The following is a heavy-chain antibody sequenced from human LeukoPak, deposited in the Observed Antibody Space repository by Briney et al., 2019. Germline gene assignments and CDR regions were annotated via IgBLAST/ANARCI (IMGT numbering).Heavy chain of an antibody. CDR3: AREDHGDYDY. CDR2: INPNSGGT. D-gene: IGHD4-17*01. CDR1: GYTFTSYA. J-gene: IGHJ4*02. V-gene: IGHV1-2*02. Sequence: ASVKVSCKASGYTFTSYAMNWVRQAPGQGLEWMGWINPNSGGTNYAQKFQGRVTMTRDTSISTAYMELSRLRSDDTAVYYCAREDHGDYDYWGQGTLVTVSS.